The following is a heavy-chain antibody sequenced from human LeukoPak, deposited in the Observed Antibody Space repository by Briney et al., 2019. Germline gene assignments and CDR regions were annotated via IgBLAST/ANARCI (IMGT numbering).Heavy chain of an antibody. V-gene: IGHV3-23*01. J-gene: IGHJ6*03. CDR2: ISGSGTNT. Sequence: PGGSLRLSCVASGFPFSSYGLTWVRQAPGKGLEWVSAISGSGTNTYYADSMKGRFTISRDNSKNQMNSLRAEDTAVYYCARGSTPYYYYMDVWGKGTTVTVSS. CDR1: GFPFSSYG. CDR3: ARGSTPYYYYMDV.